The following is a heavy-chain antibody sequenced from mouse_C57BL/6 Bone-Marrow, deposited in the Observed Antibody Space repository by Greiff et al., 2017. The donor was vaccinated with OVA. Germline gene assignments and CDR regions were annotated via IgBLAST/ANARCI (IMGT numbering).Heavy chain of an antibody. CDR1: GYTFTSYG. D-gene: IGHD1-1*01. J-gene: IGHJ4*01. Sequence: VQLQQSGAELARPGASVKLSSKASGYTFTSYGISWVKQRTGQGLEWIGEIYPRSGNTYYNEKFKGKATLTVDKPSSTAYMQLSSLTSEDSAVYYCARWRGSSSYYYAMDYWGQGTSVTVSS. V-gene: IGHV1-81*01. CDR3: ARWRGSSSYYYAMDY. CDR2: IYPRSGNT.